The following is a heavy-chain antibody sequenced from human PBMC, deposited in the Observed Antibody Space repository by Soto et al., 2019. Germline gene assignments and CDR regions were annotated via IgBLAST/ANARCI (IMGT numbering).Heavy chain of an antibody. Sequence: GGSLRLSCTASGFTFSSCAMSWVRQAPGKGLEWVSAISGSGDNTHYADSVKGRFTISRDNSKNTLYLQMSSLRAEDTAVYYCVKDRYYYGSGTYRAIFDYWGQGTLVTVSS. J-gene: IGHJ4*02. CDR1: GFTFSSCA. D-gene: IGHD3-10*01. CDR2: ISGSGDNT. V-gene: IGHV3-23*01. CDR3: VKDRYYYGSGTYRAIFDY.